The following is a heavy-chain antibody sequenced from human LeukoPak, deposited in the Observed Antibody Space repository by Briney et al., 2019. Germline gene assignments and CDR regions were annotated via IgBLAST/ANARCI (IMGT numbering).Heavy chain of an antibody. CDR2: TRYDGSNK. CDR1: GFTFSSFG. V-gene: IGHV3-30*02. D-gene: IGHD3-22*01. Sequence: GGSLRLSCAAPGFTFSSFGMHWVRQAPGKGREWVSFTRYDGSNKYYADSVKGRFTVSRDNSKNTLYLQMNSLRAEDTAVYYCAKGLILAVFDYSGQGNLVTVSS. J-gene: IGHJ4*02. CDR3: AKGLILAVFDY.